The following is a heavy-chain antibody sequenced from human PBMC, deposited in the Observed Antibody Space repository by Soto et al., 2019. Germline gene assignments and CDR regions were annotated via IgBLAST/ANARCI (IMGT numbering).Heavy chain of an antibody. CDR3: ARASASSKLRGVVIN. CDR2: IYHSGNT. V-gene: IGHV4-4*02. CDR1: GASIITDNW. D-gene: IGHD3-10*01. Sequence: QVQLQESGPGLVKPSGTLSLTCALSGASIITDNWWSWVRQPPGKEMEWIGEIYHSGNTNFNPSVKSRVNVSVDTSKNQFSLPVSSVTAADTAIYYCARASASSKLRGVVINGGQGTLVTVSS. J-gene: IGHJ4*02.